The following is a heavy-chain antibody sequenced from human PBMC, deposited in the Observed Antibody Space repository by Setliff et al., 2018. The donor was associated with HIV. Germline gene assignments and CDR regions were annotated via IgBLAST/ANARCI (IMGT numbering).Heavy chain of an antibody. D-gene: IGHD3-10*01. CDR3: ARRIDDSGSFPDKNWFDT. CDR1: GGSFNGYY. CDR2: IYTSGST. V-gene: IGHV4-4*09. J-gene: IGHJ5*02. Sequence: PSETLSLTCAVYGGSFNGYYWSWIRQPPGKGLEWIGYIYTSGSTNYNPSLKSRVTMSVDTSKNQFSLRLTSVTAADTAVYYCARRIDDSGSFPDKNWFDTWGQGSLVTVSS.